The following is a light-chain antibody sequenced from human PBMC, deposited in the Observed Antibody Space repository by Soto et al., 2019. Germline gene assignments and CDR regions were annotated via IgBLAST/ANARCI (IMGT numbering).Light chain of an antibody. CDR1: SSDVGGYNY. V-gene: IGLV2-14*01. CDR3: SSYTSSSTVV. Sequence: QSALTQPASVSGSPGQSITISCTGTSSDVGGYNYVSWYQQHPGKAPKLMTYEVSNRPSGVSNRFSGSKSGNTTSLTISGLQAEDEADYYCSSYTSSSTVVFGGGTKLTVL. CDR2: EVS. J-gene: IGLJ2*01.